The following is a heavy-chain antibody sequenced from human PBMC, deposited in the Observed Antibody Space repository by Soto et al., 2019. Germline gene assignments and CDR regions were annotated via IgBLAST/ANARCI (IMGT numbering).Heavy chain of an antibody. Sequence: QVQLQESGPGLVKPSQTLSLTCAISGDSVYSNSAAWTWIRLSPSRGLEWLARTYYRSRWYNDYAVSVRSRITVNPDTSKNQFSLQLTSVTPEDTAVYYCAGTTSHQWYYMDVWGKGTTVTVSS. CDR2: TYYRSRWYN. J-gene: IGHJ6*03. D-gene: IGHD1-7*01. CDR3: AGTTSHQWYYMDV. CDR1: GDSVYSNSAA. V-gene: IGHV6-1*01.